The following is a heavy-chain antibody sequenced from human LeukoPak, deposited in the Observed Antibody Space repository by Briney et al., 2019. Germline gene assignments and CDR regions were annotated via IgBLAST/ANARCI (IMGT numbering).Heavy chain of an antibody. CDR1: GFMVGHKY. Sequence: GGSLRLSCAASGFMVGHKYMSWVRQAPGKGLEWVSDINASGSRTYYADSVKGRFTISRDNSKNTVYLQMNSLRAEDTAVYFCAKDVRGGCNGGSCYYWGLGTLVTVSS. J-gene: IGHJ4*02. D-gene: IGHD2-15*01. CDR2: INASGSRT. V-gene: IGHV3-23*01. CDR3: AKDVRGGCNGGSCYY.